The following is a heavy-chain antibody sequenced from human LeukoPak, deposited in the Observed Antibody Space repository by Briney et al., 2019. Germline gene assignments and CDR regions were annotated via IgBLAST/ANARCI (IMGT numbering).Heavy chain of an antibody. CDR3: AKDRGIAVAGGAYYSDY. D-gene: IGHD6-19*01. Sequence: GRSLRLSCAASGFTFSSYAMSWVRQAPGKGLEWVSTIGGGGGSTYYADSVKGRFTISRDNSKNTLYLQMNSLRAEDTAVYYCAKDRGIAVAGGAYYSDYWGQGTLVTVSS. CDR2: IGGGGGST. CDR1: GFTFSSYA. J-gene: IGHJ4*02. V-gene: IGHV3-23*01.